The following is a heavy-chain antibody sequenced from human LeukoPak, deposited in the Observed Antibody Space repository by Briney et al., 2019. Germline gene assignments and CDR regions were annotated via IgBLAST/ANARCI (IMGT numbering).Heavy chain of an antibody. J-gene: IGHJ2*01. CDR1: GGSFSGYY. Sequence: PSETLSLTCAVYGGSFSGYYWSWIRQPPGKGLEWIGEINHSGSTNYNPSLKSRVTISVDTSKNQFSLKLSSVTAADTAVYYCAKARSYWYFDLWGRGTLVTVSS. CDR3: AKARSYWYFDL. CDR2: INHSGST. V-gene: IGHV4-34*01.